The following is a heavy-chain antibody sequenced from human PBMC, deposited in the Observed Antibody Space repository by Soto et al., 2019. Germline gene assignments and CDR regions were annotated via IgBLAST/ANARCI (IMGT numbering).Heavy chain of an antibody. CDR3: ARRPVDTAESVMSVYYFDY. D-gene: IGHD5-18*01. J-gene: IGHJ4*02. CDR1: GGSFSGYY. CDR2: INHSGST. Sequence: SETLSLTCAVYGGSFSGYYWSWIRQPPGKGLEWIGEINHSGSTNYNPSLKSRVTISVDTSKNQFSLKLSSVTAADTAVYYCARRPVDTAESVMSVYYFDYWGQGTLVTVSS. V-gene: IGHV4-34*01.